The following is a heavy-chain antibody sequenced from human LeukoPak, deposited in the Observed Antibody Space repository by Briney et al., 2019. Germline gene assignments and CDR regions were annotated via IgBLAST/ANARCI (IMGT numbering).Heavy chain of an antibody. V-gene: IGHV4-39*07. Sequence: SETLSLTCTVSGGSISSSSYYWGWIRQPPGKGLEWIGSIYYSGSTYYNPSLKSRVTMPVDTSKNQFSLKLSSVTAADTAVYYCARSGGPYDFWSGYYDWGQGTLVTVSS. CDR3: ARSGGPYDFWSGYYD. CDR1: GGSISSSSYY. J-gene: IGHJ4*02. CDR2: IYYSGST. D-gene: IGHD3-3*01.